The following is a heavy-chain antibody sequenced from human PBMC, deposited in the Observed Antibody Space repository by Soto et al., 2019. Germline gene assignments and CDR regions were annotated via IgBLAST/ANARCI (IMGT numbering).Heavy chain of an antibody. V-gene: IGHV3-23*01. D-gene: IGHD3-3*01. J-gene: IGHJ4*02. CDR3: AKGQVLRFLEWLLPYFDY. Sequence: GGSLRLSCAASGFTFSSYAMSWVRQAPGKGLEWVSAISGSGGSTHYADSVKGRFTISRDNSKNTLYLQMNSLRAEDTAVYYCAKGQVLRFLEWLLPYFDYWGQGTLVTVSS. CDR1: GFTFSSYA. CDR2: ISGSGGST.